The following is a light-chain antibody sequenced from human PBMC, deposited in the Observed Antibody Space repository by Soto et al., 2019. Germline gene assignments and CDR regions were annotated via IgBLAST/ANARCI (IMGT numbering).Light chain of an antibody. J-gene: IGKJ1*01. V-gene: IGKV3-20*01. Sequence: ELTQPPGTLSLTKRERATLSCRASQSVSNNYLAWYQHKPGQSPRLLIYGASTRATGIPDRFSGSGSGTDFTLTISRLEPEDFAVYSCQQYATSPRTFGQVTKVDIK. CDR2: GAS. CDR1: QSVSNNY. CDR3: QQYATSPRT.